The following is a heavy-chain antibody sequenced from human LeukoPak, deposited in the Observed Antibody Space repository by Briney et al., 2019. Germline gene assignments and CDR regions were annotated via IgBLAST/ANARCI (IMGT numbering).Heavy chain of an antibody. D-gene: IGHD2-2*01. V-gene: IGHV4-39*07. Sequence: SETLSLTCSVSGDSISSSSSYWGWIRQPPGKGLEWIGSIYYSGSTYYNTSLKSRVTISVDTSKNQFSLKLNSVTAADTAVYYCARDDCSSTSCYVGNWFDPWGQGTLVTVSS. CDR3: ARDDCSSTSCYVGNWFDP. CDR1: GDSISSSSSY. J-gene: IGHJ5*02. CDR2: IYYSGST.